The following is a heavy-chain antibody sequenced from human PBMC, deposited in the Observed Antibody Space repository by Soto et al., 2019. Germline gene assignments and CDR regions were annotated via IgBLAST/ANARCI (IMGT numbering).Heavy chain of an antibody. J-gene: IGHJ6*04. CDR3: ARSPRTITGTGADV. V-gene: IGHV4-30-4*01. D-gene: IGHD1-7*01. CDR1: AGSISSGDYY. Sequence: QVQLQESGPGLVKPSQTLSLTCTVSAGSISSGDYYWSWIRHPPGKGLEWIGYIYYSGSTYYNPSLKRRVTISVDTSKTQYSLKLSSVTAADTAVYYCARSPRTITGTGADVWGKGTTVTVSS. CDR2: IYYSGST.